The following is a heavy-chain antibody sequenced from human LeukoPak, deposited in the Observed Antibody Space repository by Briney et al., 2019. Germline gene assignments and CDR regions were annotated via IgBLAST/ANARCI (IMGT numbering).Heavy chain of an antibody. CDR3: ARGSYSDFWSGMRGLHWFDS. J-gene: IGHJ5*01. Sequence: SETLSLTCNVSGDSVSTPYYWGWIRRPPGKGLEWVGSIYYSGSVHYNPSLKSRVTTSVDTSRNQFSLKVNSVTAADTAIYYCARGSYSDFWSGMRGLHWFDSWGPGILVTVSS. CDR1: GDSVSTPYY. D-gene: IGHD3-3*01. CDR2: IYYSGSV. V-gene: IGHV4-39*01.